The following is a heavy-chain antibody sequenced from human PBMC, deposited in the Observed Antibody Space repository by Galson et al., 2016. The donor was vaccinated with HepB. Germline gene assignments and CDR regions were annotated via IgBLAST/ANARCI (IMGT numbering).Heavy chain of an antibody. CDR2: TRNKVNSYTT. Sequence: SLRLSCAASGFRFSEHYMDWVRQAPGKGLEWVGRTRNKVNSYTTEYAPSVKGRFTISRDDSKNSLYLQMNSLKTEDTALYYCARPSGKYSGGFDIWGQGTMVTVSS. CDR3: ARPSGKYSGGFDI. V-gene: IGHV3-72*01. J-gene: IGHJ3*02. CDR1: GFRFSEHY. D-gene: IGHD2/OR15-2a*01.